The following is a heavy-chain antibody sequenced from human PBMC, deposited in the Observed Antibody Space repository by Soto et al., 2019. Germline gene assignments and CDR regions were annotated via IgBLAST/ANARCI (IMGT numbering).Heavy chain of an antibody. CDR1: GGSISSYY. Sequence: SETLSLTCTVSGGSISSYYWSWIRQPPGKGLEWIGYIYYSGSTNYNPSLKSRVTISVDTSKNQFSLKLSSVTAADTAVYYCARVRSSNYDFWSGYSDNWFDPWGQGTLVTVSS. D-gene: IGHD3-3*01. CDR2: IYYSGST. CDR3: ARVRSSNYDFWSGYSDNWFDP. V-gene: IGHV4-59*01. J-gene: IGHJ5*02.